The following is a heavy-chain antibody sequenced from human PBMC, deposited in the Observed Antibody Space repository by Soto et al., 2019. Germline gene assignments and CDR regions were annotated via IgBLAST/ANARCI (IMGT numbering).Heavy chain of an antibody. CDR2: ISAYNGNT. J-gene: IGHJ4*01. Sequence: QVQLVQSGAEVKKPGASVKVSCKASGYTFTSYGISWVRQAPGQGLEWMGWISAYNGNTKYAQKLQGRVTMTTDTXXXXAYXXLXSLXXXDTXXYYCARDAAIGMNDYWGHGTLVTVSS. D-gene: IGHD1-20*01. CDR3: ARDAAIGMNDY. CDR1: GYTFTSYG. V-gene: IGHV1-18*01.